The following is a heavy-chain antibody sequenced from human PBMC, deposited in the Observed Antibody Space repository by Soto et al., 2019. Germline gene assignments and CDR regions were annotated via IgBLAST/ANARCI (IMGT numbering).Heavy chain of an antibody. CDR1: GGSISSGDYY. Sequence: SETLSLTCTVSGGSISSGDYYWSWIRQPPGKGLEWIGYIYYSGSTYYNPSLKSRVTISVDTSKNQFSLKLSSVTAADTAVYYCARDGATIFVHYYYGMDVWGQGTTVTVSS. CDR3: ARDGATIFVHYYYGMDV. J-gene: IGHJ6*02. V-gene: IGHV4-30-4*01. CDR2: IYYSGST. D-gene: IGHD3-3*01.